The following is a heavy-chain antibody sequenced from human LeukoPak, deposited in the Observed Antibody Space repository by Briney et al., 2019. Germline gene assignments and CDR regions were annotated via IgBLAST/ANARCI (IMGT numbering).Heavy chain of an antibody. J-gene: IGHJ3*02. Sequence: GGSLRLSCAASGFTFSSFAMSWIRQAPGKGLEWISIIYSGGSTFYADSVKGRFTISRDNSKNTLYLQMNSLRAEDTAVYYCARGGSYLSAFDIWGQGTMVTVSS. CDR3: ARGGSYLSAFDI. CDR1: GFTFSSFA. CDR2: IYSGGST. D-gene: IGHD1-26*01. V-gene: IGHV3-53*01.